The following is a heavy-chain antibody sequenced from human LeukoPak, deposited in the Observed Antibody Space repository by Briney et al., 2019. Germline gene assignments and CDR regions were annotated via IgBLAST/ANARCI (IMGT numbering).Heavy chain of an antibody. V-gene: IGHV5-51*01. D-gene: IGHD2-2*01. Sequence: GESLKISCKGSGYSFTSYWIGWVRQMPGKGLEWMGIIYPGDSDTRYSPSFQGQVTISADKSISTAYLQWSSLKASDTAMYYCARHIRGYCSSTSCPWHFDYWGQGTLVTVSS. CDR3: ARHIRGYCSSTSCPWHFDY. CDR1: GYSFTSYW. CDR2: IYPGDSDT. J-gene: IGHJ4*02.